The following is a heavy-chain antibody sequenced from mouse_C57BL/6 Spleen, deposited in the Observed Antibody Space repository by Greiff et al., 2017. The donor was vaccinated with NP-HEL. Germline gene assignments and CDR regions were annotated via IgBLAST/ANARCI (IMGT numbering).Heavy chain of an antibody. CDR1: GYTFTSYG. Sequence: VQLQHSGAELARPGASVKLSCKASGYTFTSYGISWVKQRTGQGLEWIGEIYPRSGNTYYNEKFKGKATLTADKSSSTAYMELRSLTSEDSAVYFCARKEGYDYTWFAYWGQGTLVTVSA. CDR2: IYPRSGNT. D-gene: IGHD2-4*01. V-gene: IGHV1-81*01. CDR3: ARKEGYDYTWFAY. J-gene: IGHJ3*01.